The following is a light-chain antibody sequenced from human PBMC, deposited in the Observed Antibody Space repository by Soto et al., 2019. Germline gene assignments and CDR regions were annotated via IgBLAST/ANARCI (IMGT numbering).Light chain of an antibody. V-gene: IGKV1-39*01. CDR3: QQSDSTPYT. Sequence: DIQMTQSPSFLSASVGDRVTINCRASQSISSYLNWYQHKPGKAPKLLIYAASILQSGVPSRFSGSGSGTDFTLTISSLQPEDFATYYCQQSDSTPYTFGQGTKLEIK. CDR2: AAS. CDR1: QSISSY. J-gene: IGKJ2*01.